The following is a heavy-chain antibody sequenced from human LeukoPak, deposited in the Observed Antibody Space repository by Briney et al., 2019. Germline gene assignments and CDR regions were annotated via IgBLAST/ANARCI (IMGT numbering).Heavy chain of an antibody. D-gene: IGHD3-10*01. CDR2: MNPNSGNT. CDR3: ARAPMVRGVIVNWFDP. V-gene: IGHV1-8*01. CDR1: GYTFTSYD. J-gene: IGHJ5*02. Sequence: ASVKVSRKASGYTFTSYDINWVRQATGQGLEWMGWMNPNSGNTGYAQKFQGRVTMTRNTSISTAYMELSSLRSGDTAVYYCARAPMVRGVIVNWFDPWGQGTLVTVSS.